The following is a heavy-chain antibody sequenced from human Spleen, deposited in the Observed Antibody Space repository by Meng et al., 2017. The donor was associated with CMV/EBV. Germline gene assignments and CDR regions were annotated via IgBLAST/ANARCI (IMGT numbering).Heavy chain of an antibody. CDR3: ARWWYSSSSGGYDFDY. CDR1: GSISSSSYY. J-gene: IGHJ4*02. D-gene: IGHD6-6*01. V-gene: IGHV4-39*01. CDR2: MYYGGST. Sequence: GSISSSSYYWGWIRQTPGKGLEWIGSMYYGGSTYYNPSLKSRVTLSVDTSRNQFSLGLSSVTVADTAVYYCARWWYSSSSGGYDFDYWGQGILVTVSS.